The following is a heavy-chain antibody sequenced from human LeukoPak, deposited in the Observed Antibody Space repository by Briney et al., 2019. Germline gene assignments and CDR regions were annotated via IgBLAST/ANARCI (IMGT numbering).Heavy chain of an antibody. CDR1: GGSISSYY. V-gene: IGHV4-39*01. J-gene: IGHJ6*03. CDR2: IYYSGTT. CDR3: ARQASDYFYHYLDV. Sequence: SETLSLTCTVSGGSISSYYWGWIRQPPGKGLEWIGTIYYSGTTYYNPSLESRVTISEDTSKNQFSLMLRSVTAADTAVYFCARQASDYFYHYLDVWGKGTTVTVSS.